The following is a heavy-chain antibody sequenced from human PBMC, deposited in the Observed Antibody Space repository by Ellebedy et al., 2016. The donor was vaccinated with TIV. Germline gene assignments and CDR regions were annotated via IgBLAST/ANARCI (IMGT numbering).Heavy chain of an antibody. CDR3: ARGFLEWLLALNWFDP. Sequence: GESLKISCAASGFTFSSFWMHWVRQAPGKGLVWVSRINSDGSRTDYADYVKGRFTISRDNAKNTLYLQMNSLRAEDTAVYYCARGFLEWLLALNWFDPWGQGTLVTVSS. V-gene: IGHV3-74*01. D-gene: IGHD3-3*01. J-gene: IGHJ5*02. CDR1: GFTFSSFW. CDR2: INSDGSRT.